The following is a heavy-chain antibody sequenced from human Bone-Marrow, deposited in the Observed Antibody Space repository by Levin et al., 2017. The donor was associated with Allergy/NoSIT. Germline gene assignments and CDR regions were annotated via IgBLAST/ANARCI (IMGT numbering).Heavy chain of an antibody. CDR1: GFTFSDFS. Sequence: LSLTCAASGFTFSDFSMNWVRQAPGKGLEWVSYISSSSSAIYYADSVKGRFTISRDDAKNSLHLQMNSLRAEDTAVYYCTRGDTIFRGQGTLVTVSS. CDR2: ISSSSSAI. V-gene: IGHV3-48*01. J-gene: IGHJ1*01. D-gene: IGHD3-9*01. CDR3: TRGDTIF.